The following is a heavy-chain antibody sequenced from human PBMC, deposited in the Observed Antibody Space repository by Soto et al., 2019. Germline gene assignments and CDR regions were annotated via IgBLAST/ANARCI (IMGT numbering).Heavy chain of an antibody. CDR1: GFTFSSYW. V-gene: IGHV3-74*01. D-gene: IGHD1-7*01. J-gene: IGHJ4*02. Sequence: GGSLRLSCAASGFTFSSYWMHWVRQAPGKGLVWVSRINSDGSSTSYADSVKGRFTISRDNAKNTLYLQMNSLRAEDTAVYYCARDATAYNWNYYYFDYWGQGTLVTVSS. CDR2: INSDGSST. CDR3: ARDATAYNWNYYYFDY.